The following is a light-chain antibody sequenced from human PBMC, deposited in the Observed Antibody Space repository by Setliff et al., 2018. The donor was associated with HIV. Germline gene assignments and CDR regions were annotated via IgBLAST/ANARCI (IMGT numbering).Light chain of an antibody. CDR3: SSYTTSATFV. Sequence: ALTQPPSVSGSPGQSVTISCTGTSSDVGYYNRISWFQQAPGTAPKMMIHEVSNRPSGVPDRFSGSKSGNTASLTISGLQAEDEAEYYCSSYTTSATFVFGTGTKVTVL. V-gene: IGLV2-18*02. CDR2: EVS. J-gene: IGLJ1*01. CDR1: SSDVGYYNR.